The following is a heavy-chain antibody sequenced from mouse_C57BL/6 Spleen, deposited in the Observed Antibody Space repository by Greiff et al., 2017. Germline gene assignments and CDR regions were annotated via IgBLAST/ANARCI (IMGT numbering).Heavy chain of an antibody. J-gene: IGHJ3*01. Sequence: VQLKESGPELVKPGASVKIPCKASGYKFTDYNMDWVKQSHGKSLEWIGDINPNNGGTIYNQKFKGKATLTVDKSASTAYMELRSLTSEDTAVYYCAVYGWFAYWGQGTLVTVSA. CDR2: INPNNGGT. V-gene: IGHV1-18*01. CDR3: AVYGWFAY. CDR1: GYKFTDYN. D-gene: IGHD1-1*01.